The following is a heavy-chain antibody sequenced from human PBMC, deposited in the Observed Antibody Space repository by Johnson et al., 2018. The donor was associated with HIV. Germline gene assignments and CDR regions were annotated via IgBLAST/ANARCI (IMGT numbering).Heavy chain of an antibody. J-gene: IGHJ3*02. CDR3: AGGYGSGSCDAFDI. Sequence: VQLVESGGGLVKPGGSLRLSCAASGFTFSSYAMHWVRQAPGKGLEWVSYISSSGSTIYYADSVEGRFPISRDNAKNSLYLPMNSLRAEDTAVYYCAGGYGSGSCDAFDIWGQGTMVTVSS. CDR2: ISSSGSTI. V-gene: IGHV3-48*03. CDR1: GFTFSSYA. D-gene: IGHD3-10*01.